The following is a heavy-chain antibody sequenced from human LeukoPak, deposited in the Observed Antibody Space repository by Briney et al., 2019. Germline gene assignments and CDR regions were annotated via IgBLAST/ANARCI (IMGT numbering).Heavy chain of an antibody. V-gene: IGHV3-23*01. CDR1: GFSFSAYS. D-gene: IGHD3-22*01. CDR3: SKTNGDYYDTYGCYNDH. CDR2: ITSGGDT. Sequence: PGGSLRLSCAASGFSFSAYSMNWVRQTPGKGLEWVSGITSGGDTYYADSVRGRFTITRDNSKNTLYLRMNSLRAEDTAVYYCSKTNGDYYDTYGCYNDHWGQGALVTVSS. J-gene: IGHJ4*02.